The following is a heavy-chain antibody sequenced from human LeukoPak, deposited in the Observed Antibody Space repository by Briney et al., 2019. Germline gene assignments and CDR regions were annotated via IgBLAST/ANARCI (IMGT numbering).Heavy chain of an antibody. CDR2: ISASGGST. J-gene: IGHJ4*02. V-gene: IGHV3-23*01. CDR1: GFTFSSSA. CDR3: ARDWSYSLYY. Sequence: GGSLRLSCAASGFTFSSSAMSWVRQVPGKGLEWVSGISASGGSTYYADSVRGRFTISRDNSKNTLYVQMNSLRAEDTAVYYCARDWSYSLYYWGQGTLVTVSS. D-gene: IGHD2-21*01.